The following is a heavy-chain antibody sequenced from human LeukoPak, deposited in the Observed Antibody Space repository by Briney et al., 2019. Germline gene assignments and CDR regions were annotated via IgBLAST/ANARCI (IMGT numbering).Heavy chain of an antibody. V-gene: IGHV3-30*04. J-gene: IGHJ4*02. CDR2: ISYDGGNK. CDR3: AREYHGSGSFDY. CDR1: GFTFSSYA. D-gene: IGHD3-10*01. Sequence: PGRSLRLSCAASGFTFSSYAMHWVRQAPGKGLEWVAVISYDGGNKYYADSVKGRFTISRDNSKNTLYLQMNSLRAEDTAVYYCAREYHGSGSFDYWGQGTLVTVSS.